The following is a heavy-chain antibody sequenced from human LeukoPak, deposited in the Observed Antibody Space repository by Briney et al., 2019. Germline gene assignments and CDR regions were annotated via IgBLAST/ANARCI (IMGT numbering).Heavy chain of an antibody. Sequence: PGGSLRLSCAPSGFTFSNYAVHWVRQAPGKGLEWVAFVSYDGSNIYYADSVKGRFTISRDNSKNTLYLQMNSLRAEDTAVYYCARDPRAYCSSTSCYAFDYWGQGTLVTVSS. CDR1: GFTFSNYA. CDR2: VSYDGSNI. V-gene: IGHV3-30*04. J-gene: IGHJ4*02. D-gene: IGHD2-2*01. CDR3: ARDPRAYCSSTSCYAFDY.